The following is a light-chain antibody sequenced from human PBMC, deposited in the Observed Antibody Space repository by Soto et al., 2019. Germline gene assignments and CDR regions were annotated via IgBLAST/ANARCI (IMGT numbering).Light chain of an antibody. CDR3: CSYAGSYPWV. CDR1: SSDVGGYNY. Sequence: QSALTQPHSVSGSPGQSVTISCTGTSSDVGGYNYVSWYQQHPGKAPKLMIYDVSKRPSGVPDRFSGSKSGNTASLTISGLQAEDEADYYCCSYAGSYPWVFGGGTKVTVL. V-gene: IGLV2-11*01. CDR2: DVS. J-gene: IGLJ3*02.